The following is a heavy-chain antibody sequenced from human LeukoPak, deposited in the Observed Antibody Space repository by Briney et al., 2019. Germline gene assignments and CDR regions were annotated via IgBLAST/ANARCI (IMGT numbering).Heavy chain of an antibody. V-gene: IGHV3-33*03. CDR2: IWYDGSNK. CDR1: GFTFSSYG. Sequence: QPGRSLRLSCAASGFTFSSYGMHWVRQAPGKGLEWVAVIWYDGSNKYYADSVKGRFTISRDDSRNTLYPQMNSLRGDDTAVYYCAKEWELFHPTFDYWGQGTLVTVSS. J-gene: IGHJ4*02. D-gene: IGHD3-10*01. CDR3: AKEWELFHPTFDY.